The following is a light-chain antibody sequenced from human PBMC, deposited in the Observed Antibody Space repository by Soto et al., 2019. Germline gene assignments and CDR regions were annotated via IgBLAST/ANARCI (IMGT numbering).Light chain of an antibody. Sequence: EVVMTQSPATLSVSPVEGATLSCSASQSVTSNYLAWYQQKPGQAPRLLFFGASIRATGIPDRFSGSGSGTDFTLTISRLEPEDFAVYYCHQYGSSPGTCGQGTKGDIK. V-gene: IGKV3-20*01. J-gene: IGKJ1*01. CDR1: QSVTSNY. CDR2: GAS. CDR3: HQYGSSPGT.